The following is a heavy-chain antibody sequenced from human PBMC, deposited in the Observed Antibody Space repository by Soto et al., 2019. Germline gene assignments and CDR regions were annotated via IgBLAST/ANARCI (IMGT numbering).Heavy chain of an antibody. D-gene: IGHD3-16*01. V-gene: IGHV3-15*01. CDR3: TTAPYLWGSYLSNF. CDR1: GFTFRNAL. J-gene: IGHJ4*02. Sequence: GSLRLSFAASGFTFRNALMSWVRQSPVKGLEWVGRIKSKTDGGTTDYAAPVKGRFTISRDDSKNTLYLQMDTLKTEDTAVYYCTTAPYLWGSYLSNFWGQGTLVSVSS. CDR2: IKSKTDGGTT.